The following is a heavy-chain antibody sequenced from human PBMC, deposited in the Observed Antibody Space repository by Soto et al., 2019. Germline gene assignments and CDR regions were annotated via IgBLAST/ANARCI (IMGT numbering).Heavy chain of an antibody. V-gene: IGHV3-15*01. CDR1: GFSFSHAW. J-gene: IGHJ4*02. CDR2: IKSKTDGGTT. CDR3: VRRLTTTVTAMGY. D-gene: IGHD4-17*01. Sequence: LRLSCAASGFSFSHAWMTWVRQAPGKGLEWVGRIKSKTDGGTTDYAAPVKGRFTISRDDSESTLYLQMNSLKIEDTAVYYCVRRLTTTVTAMGYWGQGTPVTVSS.